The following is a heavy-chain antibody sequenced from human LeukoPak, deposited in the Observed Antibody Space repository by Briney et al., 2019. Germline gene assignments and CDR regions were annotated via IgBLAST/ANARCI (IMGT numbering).Heavy chain of an antibody. D-gene: IGHD3-10*01. CDR3: GRVSNYNGSGTLDY. CDR2: IYYSGST. CDR1: GGSFSSGSYY. J-gene: IGHJ4*02. Sequence: SETLSLTCTVSGGSFSSGSYYWTWIRQPPGKGLEWIGYIYYSGSTNYNPSLKSRVTISVDTSKNQFSLKLNSVTAADTAVYYCGRVSNYNGSGTLDYWGQETLFTVSS. V-gene: IGHV4-61*01.